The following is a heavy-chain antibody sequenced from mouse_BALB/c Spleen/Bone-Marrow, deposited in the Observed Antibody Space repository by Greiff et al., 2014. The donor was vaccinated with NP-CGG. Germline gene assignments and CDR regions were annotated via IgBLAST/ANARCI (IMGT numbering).Heavy chain of an antibody. CDR2: ISNGGIYT. D-gene: IGHD2-4*01. CDR3: VSPYDYGAWFAY. Sequence: DVKLVESGGDLVKPGGSLKLSCAASGFTFSTYGMSWVRQTPDKRLEWVAAISNGGIYTYYPDTVKGRFPIPRGNAKNTLSLQMSSLKSEDTAMYYGVSPYDYGAWFAYWGQGTLVTVSA. V-gene: IGHV5-6*02. CDR1: GFTFSTYG. J-gene: IGHJ3*01.